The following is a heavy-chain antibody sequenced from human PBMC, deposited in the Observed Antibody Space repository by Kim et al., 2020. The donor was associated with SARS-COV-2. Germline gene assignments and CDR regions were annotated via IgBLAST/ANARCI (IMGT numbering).Heavy chain of an antibody. Sequence: SLKSRVTISVDTSKNQFSLKLSSVTAADTAVYYCARVFIAAAGTYYFDYWGQGTLVTVSS. V-gene: IGHV4-34*01. D-gene: IGHD6-13*01. CDR3: ARVFIAAAGTYYFDY. J-gene: IGHJ4*02.